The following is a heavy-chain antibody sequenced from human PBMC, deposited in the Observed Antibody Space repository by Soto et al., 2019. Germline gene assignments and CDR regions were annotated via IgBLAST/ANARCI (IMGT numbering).Heavy chain of an antibody. CDR2: ISYDGTIK. V-gene: IGHV3-30*04. J-gene: IGHJ4*02. CDR1: GFTFSSYA. Sequence: PGGSLRLSCADSGFTFSSYAMHWVRQAPGKGLEWVAIISYDGTIKYYADSVKGRFTISRDNSKNTLFLQMNSLNTEDTAVYYCLTDENWATNRYRFYWGRGTLVTVSS. D-gene: IGHD3-16*02. CDR3: LTDENWATNRYRFY.